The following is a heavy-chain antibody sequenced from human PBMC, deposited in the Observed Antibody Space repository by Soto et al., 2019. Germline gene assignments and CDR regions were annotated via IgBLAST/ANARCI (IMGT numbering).Heavy chain of an antibody. CDR3: ASGRTAISMTAVVMRHRYTFDC. CDR1: GYTFTSYG. CDR2: ISAYNGIT. J-gene: IGHJ3*01. V-gene: IGHV1-18*04. Sequence: QVQLVQSGAEVKKPGASVKVSCKASGYTFTSYGINWVRQAPGQGLEWMGWISAYNGITNYAQKLQGRVTMTTETSTHTADMELSSLSADGTGVYYSASGRTAISMTAVVMRHRYTFDCRFQGARV. D-gene: IGHD3-22*01.